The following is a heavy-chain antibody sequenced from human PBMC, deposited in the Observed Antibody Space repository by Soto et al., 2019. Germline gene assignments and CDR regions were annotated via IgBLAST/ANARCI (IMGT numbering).Heavy chain of an antibody. CDR1: GYTFTSYD. Sequence: GASVKVSCKASGYTFTSYDINWVRQATGQGLEWMGWMNPNSGNTGYAQKFQGRVTMTRNTSISTAYMELSSLRSEDTAVYYCARARVTTYYYYGMDVWGQGTTVTVSS. CDR3: ARARVTTYYYYGMDV. D-gene: IGHD4-17*01. CDR2: MNPNSGNT. J-gene: IGHJ6*02. V-gene: IGHV1-8*01.